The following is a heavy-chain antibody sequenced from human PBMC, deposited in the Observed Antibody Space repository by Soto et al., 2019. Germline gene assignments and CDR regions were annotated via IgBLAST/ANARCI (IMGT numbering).Heavy chain of an antibody. D-gene: IGHD2-15*01. Sequence: PSETMSLTCTVSDGSISSYYWSWIRQPPGKGLEWIGYIYYSGSTNYNPSLKSRVTISVDTSKNQFSLKLSSVTAADTAVYYCARDNIILSPVYCSGGSCYSPPQGNWFDPRGQGTLVTVSS. V-gene: IGHV4-59*01. CDR1: DGSISSYY. CDR3: ARDNIILSPVYCSGGSCYSPPQGNWFDP. CDR2: IYYSGST. J-gene: IGHJ5*02.